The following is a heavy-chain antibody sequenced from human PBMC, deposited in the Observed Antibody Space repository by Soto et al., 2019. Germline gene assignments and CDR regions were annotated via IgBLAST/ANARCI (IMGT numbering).Heavy chain of an antibody. CDR1: GFAFSSYG. V-gene: IGHV3-30*18. Sequence: SGGSLRLSCVASGFAFSSYGIHWVRQAPGKGLEWVAVISSDGNTQYYANYVKGRFTISRDNSKNTLYLQMDSLRPEDTAVYYCAKEIAAAGDLDYWGHGTLVTVSS. J-gene: IGHJ4*01. D-gene: IGHD6-25*01. CDR2: ISSDGNTQ. CDR3: AKEIAAAGDLDY.